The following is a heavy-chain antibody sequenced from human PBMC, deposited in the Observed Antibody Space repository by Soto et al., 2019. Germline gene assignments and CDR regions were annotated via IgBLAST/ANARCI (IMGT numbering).Heavy chain of an antibody. CDR3: AGHQVVAAHVIGHYYYMDV. CDR2: IYYSGST. Sequence: SETLSLTCTVSGGSISSSSYYWGWIRQPPGKGLEWIGSIYYSGSTYYNPSLKSRVTISVDTSKNQFSLKLSSVTAADTAVYYCAGHQVVAAHVIGHYYYMDVWGKGTTVTVSS. V-gene: IGHV4-39*01. J-gene: IGHJ6*03. D-gene: IGHD2-15*01. CDR1: GGSISSSSYY.